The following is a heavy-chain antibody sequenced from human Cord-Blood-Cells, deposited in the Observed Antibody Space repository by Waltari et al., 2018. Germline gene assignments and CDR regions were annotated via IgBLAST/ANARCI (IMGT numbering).Heavy chain of an antibody. D-gene: IGHD7-27*01. CDR1: GDSVSRTGAA. Sequence: QVQLQQSGPGLVTHSQTLSLTCAIAGDSVSRTGAAWNWIKLSPSRGLEWLGRKYYRSKLYNDYAVSVKSRITINPDTSKNQFSLQLNSVTPEDTAVYYCAGVNWGDDDALDIWGQGTMVTVSS. V-gene: IGHV6-1*01. CDR2: KYYRSKLYN. CDR3: AGVNWGDDDALDI. J-gene: IGHJ3*02.